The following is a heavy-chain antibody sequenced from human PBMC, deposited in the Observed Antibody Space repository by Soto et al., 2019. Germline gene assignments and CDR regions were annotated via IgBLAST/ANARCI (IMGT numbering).Heavy chain of an antibody. D-gene: IGHD1-1*01. Sequence: EVQLVESGGGLVQPGGSLRLSCAASGFTFSGYWMHWVRQAAGKGLVWVSRIDGDGSRTNYADSVKGRFTISRDNAKNTLYLQMKSLRAEDTAVYYCARELASYNDYWGQGTLVTVSS. CDR3: ARELASYNDY. CDR1: GFTFSGYW. J-gene: IGHJ4*02. V-gene: IGHV3-74*01. CDR2: IDGDGSRT.